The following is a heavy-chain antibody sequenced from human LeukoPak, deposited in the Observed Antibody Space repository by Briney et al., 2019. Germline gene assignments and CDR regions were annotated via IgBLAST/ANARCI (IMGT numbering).Heavy chain of an antibody. CDR1: GGSISSYY. J-gene: IGHJ4*02. CDR3: ARHGSSGWYEGFDY. CDR2: IYYSGST. V-gene: IGHV4-59*08. D-gene: IGHD6-19*01. Sequence: SETLSLTCTVSGGSISSYYWSWIRQPPGKGLEWTGYIYYSGSTNYNPSLKSRVTISVDTSKNQFSLKLSSVTAADTAVYYCARHGSSGWYEGFDYWGQGTLVTVSS.